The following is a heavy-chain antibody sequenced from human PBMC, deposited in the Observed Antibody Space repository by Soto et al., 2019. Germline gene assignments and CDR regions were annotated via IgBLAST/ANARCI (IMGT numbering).Heavy chain of an antibody. CDR1: GYKFTSYW. Sequence: GESLKISCRTSGYKFTSYWIAWVRQMPGKGLEWMGIIFPSDSDTRYSPSFQGQVTISADRSTSTVFLQWASLKASDTAVYFCARKDKGGYLNWFAPGGRGPLVTVSS. J-gene: IGHJ5*02. D-gene: IGHD2-21*02. CDR2: IFPSDSDT. V-gene: IGHV5-51*01. CDR3: ARKDKGGYLNWFAP.